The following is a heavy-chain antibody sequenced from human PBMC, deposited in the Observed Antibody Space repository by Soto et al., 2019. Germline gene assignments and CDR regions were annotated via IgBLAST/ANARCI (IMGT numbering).Heavy chain of an antibody. J-gene: IGHJ4*02. CDR3: ARSYYYDSSGYYYVH. Sequence: PGGSLRLSCAASVFIFNDYTMDWVRQAPGKGLEWVSFISRSSTTIYYADSVKGRFTISRDNAKSSLFLQMNSLRAEDTAVYYCARSYYYDSSGYYYVHWGQGTLVTVSS. D-gene: IGHD3-22*01. CDR2: ISRSSTTI. CDR1: VFIFNDYT. V-gene: IGHV3-48*01.